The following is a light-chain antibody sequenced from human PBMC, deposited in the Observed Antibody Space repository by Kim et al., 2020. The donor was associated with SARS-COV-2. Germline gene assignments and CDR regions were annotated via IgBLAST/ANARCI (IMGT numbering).Light chain of an antibody. CDR1: SRGGSSC. Sequence: LPAEKHALPSRAGSRGGSSCLAGYQQKPAQAPRLLINGGSSSATGIPDRCSGSSSGTDFILIISSLEPEDDAAEYYQQYYTTPLTFGRGTQLDIK. CDR2: GGS. CDR3: QQYYTTPLT. V-gene: IGKV3-20*01. J-gene: IGKJ5*01.